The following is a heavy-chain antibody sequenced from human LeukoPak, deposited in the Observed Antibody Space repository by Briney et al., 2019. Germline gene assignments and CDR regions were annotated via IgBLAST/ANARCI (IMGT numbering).Heavy chain of an antibody. D-gene: IGHD1-1*01. Sequence: PGGSLRLSCAASRFTFSNSGMNWVHQAPGKGLEWVSVINDSGDNTFYADAVKGRFTISRDNSKSTLYLQMSSLRVDDTAVYYCARSLKWNLVGFDYWGQGILVTVSS. CDR3: ARSLKWNLVGFDY. J-gene: IGHJ4*02. CDR2: INDSGDNT. V-gene: IGHV3-23*01. CDR1: RFTFSNSG.